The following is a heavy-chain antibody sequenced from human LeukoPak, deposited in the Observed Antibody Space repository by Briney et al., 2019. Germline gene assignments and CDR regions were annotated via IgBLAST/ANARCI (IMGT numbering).Heavy chain of an antibody. CDR1: GFTVSSNY. CDR2: IYSGGST. D-gene: IGHD4-17*01. J-gene: IGHJ4*02. CDR3: ARDRHGDYVGPLDY. V-gene: IGHV3-53*01. Sequence: PGRSLRLSCAASGFTVSSNYMSWVRQDQGRGQGWVSVIYSGGSTYYADSVKGRFTISRDNSKNTLYLQMNSLRAEDTAVYYCARDRHGDYVGPLDYWGQGTLVTVSS.